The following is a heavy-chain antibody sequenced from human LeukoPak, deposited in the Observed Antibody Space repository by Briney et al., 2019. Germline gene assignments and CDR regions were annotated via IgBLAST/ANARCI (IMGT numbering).Heavy chain of an antibody. Sequence: AETLTLTCTVSDDSISTNNYYWRWLRQPPGKGLEWVGTLHFSGTPYYSPSLNSRVSISVDTSKNQFSLMLKSVTATDTAVYYCTRGGDVYKLGNSWGQGTLVTVSS. D-gene: IGHD5-24*01. CDR3: TRGGDVYKLGNS. J-gene: IGHJ4*02. CDR2: LHFSGTP. V-gene: IGHV4-39*01. CDR1: DDSISTNNYY.